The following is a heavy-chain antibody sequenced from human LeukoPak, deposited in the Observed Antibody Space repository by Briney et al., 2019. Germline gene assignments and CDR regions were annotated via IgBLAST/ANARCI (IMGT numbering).Heavy chain of an antibody. CDR3: ARHGVGGYDFWSGYYAWMYYFDY. CDR1: GGTFSSYA. D-gene: IGHD3-3*01. J-gene: IGHJ4*02. CDR2: IIPIFGTA. Sequence: SVKVSCKASGGTFSSYAISWVRQAPGQGLEWMGGIIPIFGTANYAQKFQGRVTITADESTSTAYMELSSLRSEDTAVYYCARHGVGGYDFWSGYYAWMYYFDYWGQGTLVTVSS. V-gene: IGHV1-69*13.